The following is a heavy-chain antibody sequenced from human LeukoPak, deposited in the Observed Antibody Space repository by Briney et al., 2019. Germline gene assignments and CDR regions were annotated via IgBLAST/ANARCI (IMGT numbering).Heavy chain of an antibody. D-gene: IGHD4-17*01. Sequence: ASVKVSCKASGYTFTSYDINWVRQATGQGLEWMGWMNPNSGNTGYAQKFQGRVTMTRNTSISTAYMELSSLRSEDTAVYYCARGHLTTVTTLDWFDPWGQGTLVTVSS. CDR1: GYTFTSYD. J-gene: IGHJ5*02. V-gene: IGHV1-8*01. CDR2: MNPNSGNT. CDR3: ARGHLTTVTTLDWFDP.